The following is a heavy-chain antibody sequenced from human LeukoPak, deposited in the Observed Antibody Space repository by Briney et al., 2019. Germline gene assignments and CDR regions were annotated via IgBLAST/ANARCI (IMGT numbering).Heavy chain of an antibody. CDR3: AAVIRWLGNDY. D-gene: IGHD5-24*01. J-gene: IGHJ4*02. CDR1: GFTFSSYE. V-gene: IGHV3-48*03. Sequence: PGGSLRLSCAASGFTFSSYEMNWVRQAPGKGLEWVSYISSSGSTIYYADSVKGRFTIPRDNAKNSLYLQMNSLRAEDTAVYYCAAVIRWLGNDYWGQGTLVTVSS. CDR2: ISSSGSTI.